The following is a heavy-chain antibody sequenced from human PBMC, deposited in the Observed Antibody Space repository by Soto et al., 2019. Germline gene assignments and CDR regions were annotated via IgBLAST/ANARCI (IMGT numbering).Heavy chain of an antibody. D-gene: IGHD6-19*01. J-gene: IGHJ4*02. CDR3: AREVEYTSAFGISSSFDY. Sequence: GGSLRLSCAASGFTLSSYAIHWVRQAPGKGLEWVTVISKGGSNLYFADSVKGRFTISRDNSKNTLYLQMNSLRSEDTAVYYCAREVEYTSAFGISSSFDYWGQGTLVTVSS. CDR1: GFTLSSYA. V-gene: IGHV3-30-3*01. CDR2: ISKGGSNL.